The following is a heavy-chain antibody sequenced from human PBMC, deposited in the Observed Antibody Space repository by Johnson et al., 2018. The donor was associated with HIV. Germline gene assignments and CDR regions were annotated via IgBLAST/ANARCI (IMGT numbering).Heavy chain of an antibody. Sequence: QMLLVESGGGVVQPGRSLRLSCAASGFTFSSYAMHWVRQVPGKGLEWVSVINSGGSTYYADFVKGRFIISRDNSKNTLYIQMNSLRAEDTAVYYCARDRGYWDAFDIWGQGTMVIVSS. CDR3: ARDRGYWDAFDI. J-gene: IGHJ3*02. CDR1: GFTFSSYA. V-gene: IGHV3-NL1*01. D-gene: IGHD3-22*01. CDR2: INSGGST.